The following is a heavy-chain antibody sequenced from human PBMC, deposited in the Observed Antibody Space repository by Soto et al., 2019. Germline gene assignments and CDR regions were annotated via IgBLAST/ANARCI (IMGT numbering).Heavy chain of an antibody. CDR1: GFSFRSYW. CDR2: INLDGITT. V-gene: IGHV3-74*01. CDR3: ARGYYSSSMDY. D-gene: IGHD6-19*01. Sequence: GGSLRLSFAVSGFSFRSYWRPWVRQGPGKELVWVSRINLDGITTNYADSVKGRFTISRDNAKNTLYLQMNSLRAEDTAVYYCARGYYSSSMDYWGQGTLVTVSS. J-gene: IGHJ4*02.